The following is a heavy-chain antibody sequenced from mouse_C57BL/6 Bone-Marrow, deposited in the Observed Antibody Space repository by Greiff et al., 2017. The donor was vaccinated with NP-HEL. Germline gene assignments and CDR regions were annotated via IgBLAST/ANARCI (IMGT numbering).Heavy chain of an antibody. CDR1: GYTFTSYG. CDR2: IYPRSGNT. CDR3: GRFDGFAY. Sequence: QVQLQQSGAELARPGASVKLSCKASGYTFTSYGISWVKQRTGQGLEWIGEIYPRSGNTYYNEKFKGKATLTADKSSSTAYMELRSLTSEDSAVYFCGRFDGFAYWGQGTLVTVSA. J-gene: IGHJ3*01. V-gene: IGHV1-81*01.